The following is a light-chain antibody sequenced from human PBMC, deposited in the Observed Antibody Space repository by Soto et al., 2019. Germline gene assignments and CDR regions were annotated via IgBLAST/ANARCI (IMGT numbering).Light chain of an antibody. V-gene: IGLV2-11*01. CDR2: DVS. Sequence: QSALTQPRSVSGSPGQSVTISCTGTSSDVGGYNYVSWYQPHPGKAPKLMIYDVSKRPSGVPDRFSGSKSGNTASLTISGLQAEDEADYYCCSFAGSYTYVFGIGTKLTVL. J-gene: IGLJ1*01. CDR3: CSFAGSYTYV. CDR1: SSDVGGYNY.